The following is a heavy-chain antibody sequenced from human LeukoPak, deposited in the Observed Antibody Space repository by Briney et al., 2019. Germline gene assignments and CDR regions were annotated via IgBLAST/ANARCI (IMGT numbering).Heavy chain of an antibody. CDR1: GGSISSSSYY. J-gene: IGHJ4*02. V-gene: IGHV4-61*02. Sequence: SETLSLTCTVSGGSISSSSYYWSWIRQPAGKGLEWIGRIYTSGSTNYNPSLKSRVTISVDTSKNQFSLKLSSVTAADTAVYYCARVSGGSGWSSGFDYWGQGTLVTVSS. CDR3: ARVSGGSGWSSGFDY. CDR2: IYTSGST. D-gene: IGHD6-19*01.